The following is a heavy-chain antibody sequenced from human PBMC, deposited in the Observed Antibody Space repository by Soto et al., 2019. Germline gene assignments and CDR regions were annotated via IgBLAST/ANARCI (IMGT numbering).Heavy chain of an antibody. Sequence: PSETLSLTCAVYGGSFSGYYWSWIRQPPGKGLEWIGEINHSGSTNYNPSLKSRVTISVDTYKNQFSLKLSSVTAADTAVYYCARVRRTYGAGSYGYYYYYGMDVWGQGTTVRVSS. CDR2: INHSGST. CDR3: ARVRRTYGAGSYGYYYYYGMDV. D-gene: IGHD3-10*01. CDR1: GGSFSGYY. J-gene: IGHJ6*02. V-gene: IGHV4-34*01.